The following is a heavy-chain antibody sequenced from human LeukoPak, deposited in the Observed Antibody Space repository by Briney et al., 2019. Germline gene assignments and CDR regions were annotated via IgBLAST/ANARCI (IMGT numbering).Heavy chain of an antibody. CDR1: AYSFTCYW. CDR2: IYPGDSDT. V-gene: IGHV5-51*01. D-gene: IGHD6-19*01. CDR3: ARLPYSSGGDY. Sequence: GESLKISCKGSAYSFTCYWIGWVRQMPGRGLEWMEIIYPGDSDTRYSPSFQGQVTISADKSISTAYLQWSSLKASDTAVYYCARLPYSSGGDYWGQGTLVTVSS. J-gene: IGHJ4*02.